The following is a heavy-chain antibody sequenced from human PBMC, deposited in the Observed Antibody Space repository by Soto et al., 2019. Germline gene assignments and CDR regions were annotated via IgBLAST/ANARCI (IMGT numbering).Heavy chain of an antibody. V-gene: IGHV1-18*04. CDR1: GYTFTSYY. D-gene: IGHD2-15*01. CDR3: ARDIVVVVAAGNWFDP. Sequence: ASVKVSCKASGYTFTSYYMHWVRQAPGQGLEWMGWISAYNGNTNYAQKLQGRVTMTTDTSTSTAYMELRSLRSDDTAVYYCARDIVVVVAAGNWFDPWGQGTLVTVSS. J-gene: IGHJ5*02. CDR2: ISAYNGNT.